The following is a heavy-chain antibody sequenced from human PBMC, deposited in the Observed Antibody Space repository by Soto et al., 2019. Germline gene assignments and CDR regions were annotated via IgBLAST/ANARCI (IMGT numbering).Heavy chain of an antibody. CDR3: TRVLDSSGYWAYYYSGMDV. V-gene: IGHV3-49*04. D-gene: IGHD3-22*01. J-gene: IGHJ6*02. CDR1: GFTFGDYA. Sequence: GGSLRLSCTASGFTFGDYAMSWVRQAPGKGLEWVGFIRSRAYGGTTEYAASVKGRFTISRDDSKSIAYLQMNSLKTEDTAVSYCTRVLDSSGYWAYYYSGMDVWGQGTTVTVSS. CDR2: IRSRAYGGTT.